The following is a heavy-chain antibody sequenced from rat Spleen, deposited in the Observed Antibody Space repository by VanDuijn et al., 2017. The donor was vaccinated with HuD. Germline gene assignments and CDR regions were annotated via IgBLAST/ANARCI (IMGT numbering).Heavy chain of an antibody. D-gene: IGHD3-1*01. J-gene: IGHJ2*01. CDR1: GFSLTSYT. V-gene: IGHV2-6*01. Sequence: QVQLKESGPGLVQPSQTLSLTCTVSGFSLTSYTVSWVRQPPGKGLEWIAAISSGGSTYYHSALKSRLSISRDTSKSQVFLKMNSLQTEDTAMYFCARDLYTWGQGVMVTVSS. CDR3: ARDLYT. CDR2: ISSGGST.